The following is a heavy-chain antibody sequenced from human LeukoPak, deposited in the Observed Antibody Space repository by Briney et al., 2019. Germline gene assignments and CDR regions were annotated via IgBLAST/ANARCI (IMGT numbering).Heavy chain of an antibody. Sequence: GASVKVSCKASGYTFTDYYIHWVRQAAGQGLAWMGWVNPNSGDTNHAHKFQGRVTMTSDTSISTAYMDLNRVRSDDTAVYYCALLFSSTWYRFDSWGQGTLVTVSS. D-gene: IGHD6-13*01. J-gene: IGHJ4*02. CDR3: ALLFSSTWYRFDS. V-gene: IGHV1-2*02. CDR1: GYTFTDYY. CDR2: VNPNSGDT.